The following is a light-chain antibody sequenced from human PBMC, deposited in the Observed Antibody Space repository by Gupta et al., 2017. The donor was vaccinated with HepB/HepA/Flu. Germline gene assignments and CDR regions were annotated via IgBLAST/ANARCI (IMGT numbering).Light chain of an antibody. CDR1: NIGSKN. CDR3: QVWDSSTAV. V-gene: IGLV3-9*01. J-gene: IGLJ1*01. Sequence: SYEATQPLSVSVALGQTARITCGGNNIGSKNVHWYQQKPGQAPVVVIYKDNIRPSGTPERFSGSNSGNTATLTINRAQAGDEAAYYCQVWDSSTAVFGTGTKVTGL. CDR2: KDN.